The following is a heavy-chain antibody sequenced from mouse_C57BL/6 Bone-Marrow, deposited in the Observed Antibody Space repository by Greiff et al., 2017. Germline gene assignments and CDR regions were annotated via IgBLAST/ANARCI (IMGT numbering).Heavy chain of an antibody. V-gene: IGHV7-3*01. D-gene: IGHD1-1*01. CDR3: ARSFYGSRFAY. J-gene: IGHJ3*01. CDR1: GFTFTDYY. CDR2: IRNKANGYTT. Sequence: EVKLMESGGGLVQPGGSLSLSCAASGFTFTDYYMSWVRQPPGKALEWLGFIRNKANGYTTDYSASVKGRFTISRDNSQSILYLQMNALRAEDIATYYCARSFYGSRFAYWGQGTLVTVSA.